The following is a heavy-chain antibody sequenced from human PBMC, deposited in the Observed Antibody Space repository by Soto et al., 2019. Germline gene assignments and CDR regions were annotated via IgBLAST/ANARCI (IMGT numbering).Heavy chain of an antibody. D-gene: IGHD3-22*01. V-gene: IGHV3-30-3*01. J-gene: IGHJ5*01. Sequence: PGGSLRLSCEASGFFFSHYAMHWVRQAPGKGLEWVAATVYDGTKTYYADSVKGRFTVSRDNSKNTLYLQMTSLRPEDTAVYYCARGVVSPKSWFDFWGLGALVTVPQ. CDR2: TVYDGTKT. CDR1: GFFFSHYA. CDR3: ARGVVSPKSWFDF.